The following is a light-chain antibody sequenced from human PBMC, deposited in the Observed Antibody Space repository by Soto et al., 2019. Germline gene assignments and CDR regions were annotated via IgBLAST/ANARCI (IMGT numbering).Light chain of an antibody. V-gene: IGKV3-11*01. CDR3: QQRSNWPPIS. J-gene: IGKJ5*01. Sequence: ESVLPQSPGTRSLSPGSGATLSCMASQSVSRYLAWYQQKPGQAPRLLIYDASNRATGIPARFSGSGSGTDFTLTISSLEPEDSAVYYCQQRSNWPPISFGQGAGLEI. CDR2: DAS. CDR1: QSVSRY.